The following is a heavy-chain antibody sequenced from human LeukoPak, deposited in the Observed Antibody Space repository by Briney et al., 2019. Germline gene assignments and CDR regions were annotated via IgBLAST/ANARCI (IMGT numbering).Heavy chain of an antibody. CDR1: GGTFSSYA. V-gene: IGHV1-69*04. J-gene: IGHJ6*02. CDR2: IIPIFGIA. CDR3: ARGRSRGTATITAYYYYYYGMDV. Sequence: SVKVSCKASGGTFSSYAISWVRQAPGQGLEWMGRIIPIFGIANYAQKFQGRVTITADKSTSTAYMELSSLRSEDTAVYYCARGRSRGTATITAYYYYYYGMDVWGQGTTVTVSS. D-gene: IGHD5-24*01.